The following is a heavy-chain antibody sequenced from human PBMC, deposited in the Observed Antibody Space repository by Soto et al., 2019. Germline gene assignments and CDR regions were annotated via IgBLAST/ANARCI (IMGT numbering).Heavy chain of an antibody. CDR3: ARSDIVATNFDY. J-gene: IGHJ4*02. V-gene: IGHV4-61*01. Sequence: PSETLSLTCTVSGGSVSSGSYYWSWIRQPPGKGLEWIGYIYYSGSTNYNPSLKSRVTISVDTSKNQLSLKLSSVTAADTAVYYCARSDIVATNFDYWGQGTLVTVSS. CDR1: GGSVSSGSYY. CDR2: IYYSGST. D-gene: IGHD5-12*01.